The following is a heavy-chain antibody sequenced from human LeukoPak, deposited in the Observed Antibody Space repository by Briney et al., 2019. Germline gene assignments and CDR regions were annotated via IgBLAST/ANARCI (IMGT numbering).Heavy chain of an antibody. D-gene: IGHD6-6*01. V-gene: IGHV3-23*01. J-gene: IGHJ4*02. CDR3: AEGGKYSGSGSPDY. Sequence: GGSLRLSCAASGFTFSTYAMSWVRQAPGQGLEWVSGISGSGGNTYYTDTVKGRFTISRDNSYNTLYLQMNSLRAEDTAVYYCAEGGKYSGSGSPDYWGQGTLVTVSS. CDR1: GFTFSTYA. CDR2: ISGSGGNT.